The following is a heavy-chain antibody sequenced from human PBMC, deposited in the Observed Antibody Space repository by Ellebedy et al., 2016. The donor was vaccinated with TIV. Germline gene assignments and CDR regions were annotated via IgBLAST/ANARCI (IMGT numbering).Heavy chain of an antibody. CDR2: IKQDGSEK. CDR1: GFTFSSYW. Sequence: GESLKISCGASGFTFSSYWMSWVRQAPGKGLEWVANIKQDGSEKYYVDSVKGRFTISRDNAKNSLYLQMNSLRAEDTAVYYCARDKVVAALYYYYYGMDVWGQGTTVTVSS. CDR3: ARDKVVAALYYYYYGMDV. D-gene: IGHD2-15*01. J-gene: IGHJ6*02. V-gene: IGHV3-7*03.